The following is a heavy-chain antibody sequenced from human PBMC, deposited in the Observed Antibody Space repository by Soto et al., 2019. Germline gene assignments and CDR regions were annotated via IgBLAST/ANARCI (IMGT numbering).Heavy chain of an antibody. V-gene: IGHV3-64*01. CDR1: GFTFSSYA. D-gene: IGHD3-10*01. J-gene: IGHJ3*02. Sequence: GGSLRLSCAASGFTFSSYAMHWVRQAPGKGLEYVSAISSNGGSTYYAKSVKGRFTISRDNSKNTLYLQMGSLRAEDMAVYYCARDRVVRGVIRAFDIWGQGTMVTVSS. CDR3: ARDRVVRGVIRAFDI. CDR2: ISSNGGST.